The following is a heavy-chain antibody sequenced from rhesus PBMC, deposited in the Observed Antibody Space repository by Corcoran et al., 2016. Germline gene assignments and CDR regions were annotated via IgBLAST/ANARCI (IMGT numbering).Heavy chain of an antibody. J-gene: IGHJ6*01. CDR3: AREYCTGSGCYGLDS. D-gene: IGHD2-21*01. CDR1: GGSISSSY. CDR2: IGSSGST. Sequence: QVQLQESGPGLVMPSETLSLTCAVSGGSISSSYWSWIRQAPGKGVEWIGRIGSSGSTYYNPSLNSQVTLSGDTAKNQPSLKLSSVTAADTAVYYCAREYCTGSGCYGLDSWGQGVVVTVSS. V-gene: IGHV4S11*01.